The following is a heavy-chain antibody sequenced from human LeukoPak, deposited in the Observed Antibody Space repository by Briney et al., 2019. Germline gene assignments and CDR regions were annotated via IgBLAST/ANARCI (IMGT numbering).Heavy chain of an antibody. V-gene: IGHV1-69*13. D-gene: IGHD6-13*01. CDR3: AEQLANDIESFDY. CDR2: IIPIFGTA. CDR1: GYTFTSYY. J-gene: IGHJ4*02. Sequence: PRASVKVSCKASGYTFTSYYMHWVRQAPGQGLEWMGGIIPIFGTANYAQKFQGRVTITADESTSTAYMELSSLRSEDTAVYYCAEQLANDIESFDYWGQGTLVTVSS.